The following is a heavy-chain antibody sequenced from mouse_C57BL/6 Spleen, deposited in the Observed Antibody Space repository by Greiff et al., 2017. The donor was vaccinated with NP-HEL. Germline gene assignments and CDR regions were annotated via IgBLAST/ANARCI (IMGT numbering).Heavy chain of an antibody. Sequence: VQLQQSGPELVKPGASVKISCKASGYSFTGYYMNWVKQSPEKSLEWIGEINPSTGGTTYNQKFKAKATLTVDKSSSTAYMQLKSLTSEDSAVYYCARWDYGNFYYFDYWGQGTTLTVSS. CDR1: GYSFTGYY. V-gene: IGHV1-42*01. D-gene: IGHD2-1*01. CDR3: ARWDYGNFYYFDY. J-gene: IGHJ2*01. CDR2: INPSTGGT.